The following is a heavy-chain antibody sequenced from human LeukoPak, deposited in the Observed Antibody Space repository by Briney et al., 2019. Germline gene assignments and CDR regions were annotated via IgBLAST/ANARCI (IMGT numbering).Heavy chain of an antibody. CDR1: GGTFSSYA. D-gene: IGHD2-2*01. J-gene: IGHJ1*01. CDR3: ARVGYCSSTSCLGHFQH. Sequence: ASVKVSCKASGGTFSSYAISWVRQAPGQGLEWMGGIIPIFGTANYAQKFQGRVTITTDESTSTAYMELSSLRSEDTAVYYCARVGYCSSTSCLGHFQHWGQGTLVTVSS. CDR2: IIPIFGTA. V-gene: IGHV1-69*05.